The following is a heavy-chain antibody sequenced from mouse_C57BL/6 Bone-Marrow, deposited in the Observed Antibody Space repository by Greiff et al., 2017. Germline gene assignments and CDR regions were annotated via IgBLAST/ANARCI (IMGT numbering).Heavy chain of an antibody. J-gene: IGHJ3*01. D-gene: IGHD1-1*01. CDR3: TRERDSYYGSSLFAY. CDR1: GFTFSSYA. CDR2: ISSGGDYI. Sequence: EVKLMESGEGLVKPGGSLKLSCAASGFTFSSYAMSWVRQTPEKRLEWVAYISSGGDYIYYADTVKGRFTISRDNARNTLYLQMSSLKSEDTAMYYCTRERDSYYGSSLFAYWGQGTLVTVSA. V-gene: IGHV5-9-1*02.